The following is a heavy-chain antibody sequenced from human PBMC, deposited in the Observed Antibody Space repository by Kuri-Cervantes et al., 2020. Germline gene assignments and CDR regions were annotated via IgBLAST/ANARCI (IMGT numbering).Heavy chain of an antibody. Sequence: GSLRLSCTVSGGSISSSSYYWGWIRQPPGKGLEWIGSIYYSGSTYYNPSLKSRVTISVDTSKNQFSLKLSSVTAADTAVYYCASNSGYPFYYYGMDVWGQGTTVTVSS. CDR2: IYYSGST. J-gene: IGHJ6*02. CDR1: GGSISSSSYY. V-gene: IGHV4-39*01. CDR3: ASNSGYPFYYYGMDV. D-gene: IGHD5-12*01.